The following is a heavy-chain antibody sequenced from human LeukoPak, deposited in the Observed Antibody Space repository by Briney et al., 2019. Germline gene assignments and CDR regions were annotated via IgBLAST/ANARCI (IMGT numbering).Heavy chain of an antibody. Sequence: VGSLRLSCAASGFTFSDYYMSWIRQAPGKGLEWVSYISSSSSTIYYADSVKGRFTISRDNAKNSLYLQMNSLRAEDTAVYYCARDPLAVAGTWWYFDLWGRGTLVTVSS. CDR3: ARDPLAVAGTWWYFDL. CDR1: GFTFSDYY. J-gene: IGHJ2*01. CDR2: ISSSSSTI. D-gene: IGHD6-19*01. V-gene: IGHV3-11*01.